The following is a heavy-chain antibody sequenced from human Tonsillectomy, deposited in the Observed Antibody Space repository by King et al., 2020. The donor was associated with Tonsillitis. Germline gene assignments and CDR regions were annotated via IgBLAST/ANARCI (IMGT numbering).Heavy chain of an antibody. Sequence: VQLVESGGGLVQPGGSLRLSCAASGFTFSSYAMSWVRQAPGKGLEWVSAIRGSGGSTYYADSVKGRFTISRDNSKNTLYLQMNSLRAEDTAVYYCAKGGCSSTSCYYDCDYWGQGTLVTVSS. CDR2: IRGSGGST. CDR3: AKGGCSSTSCYYDCDY. CDR1: GFTFSSYA. D-gene: IGHD2-2*01. J-gene: IGHJ4*02. V-gene: IGHV3-23*04.